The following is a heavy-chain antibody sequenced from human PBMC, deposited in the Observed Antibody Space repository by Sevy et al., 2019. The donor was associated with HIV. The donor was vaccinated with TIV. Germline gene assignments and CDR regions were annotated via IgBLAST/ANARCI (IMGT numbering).Heavy chain of an antibody. D-gene: IGHD6-13*01. CDR3: AEMFRLAVADRFDY. V-gene: IGHV3-23*01. CDR1: GFTFTSYA. J-gene: IGHJ4*02. Sequence: GGSLRLSCAASGFTFTSYAMSWVRQAPGKGLEWVSGISGSGATTYYADSVKGRFTISRDNSKNALYLKLNSLRAEDTAAYYCAEMFRLAVADRFDYWGQGALVTVSS. CDR2: ISGSGATT.